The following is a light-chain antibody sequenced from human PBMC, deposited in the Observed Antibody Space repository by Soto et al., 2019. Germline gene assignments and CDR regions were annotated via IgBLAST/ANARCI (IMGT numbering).Light chain of an antibody. Sequence: DTQLTQSPSFLSASVGDRVTIACRASQGIYNYLAWYQQKPGRAPKLLIYAASTLQDGVPSRFSGSGSGTEFTLTITSLQPEDFATYYCQQLNTYPLTFGGGTKVEI. V-gene: IGKV1-9*01. CDR1: QGIYNY. J-gene: IGKJ4*01. CDR3: QQLNTYPLT. CDR2: AAS.